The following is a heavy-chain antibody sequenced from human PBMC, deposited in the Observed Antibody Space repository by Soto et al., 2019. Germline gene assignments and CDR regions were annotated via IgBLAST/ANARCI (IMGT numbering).Heavy chain of an antibody. CDR3: ARSRDGYNLDAFDI. D-gene: IGHD5-12*01. V-gene: IGHV4-31*03. Sequence: PSETLSLTCTVSGGSITSGGYYWSWIRQHPGKGLEWIGYIYYSGFTYYNPSLRSRGTISVDTSKNQFSLKLSSVTAADTAVYYCARSRDGYNLDAFDIWGQGTMVTVSS. CDR1: GGSITSGGYY. J-gene: IGHJ3*02. CDR2: IYYSGFT.